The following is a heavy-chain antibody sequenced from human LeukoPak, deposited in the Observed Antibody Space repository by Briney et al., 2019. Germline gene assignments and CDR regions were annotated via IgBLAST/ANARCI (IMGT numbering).Heavy chain of an antibody. Sequence: HPGGSLRLSCAASGFTFSSYGMSWVRQAPGKGLEWVSAISGSGGSTYYADSVKGRFTISRDNSKNTLYLQMNSLRAEDTAVYYCATTVVTTHDAFDIWGQGTMVTVSS. D-gene: IGHD4-23*01. CDR1: GFTFSSYG. CDR2: ISGSGGST. V-gene: IGHV3-23*01. CDR3: ATTVVTTHDAFDI. J-gene: IGHJ3*02.